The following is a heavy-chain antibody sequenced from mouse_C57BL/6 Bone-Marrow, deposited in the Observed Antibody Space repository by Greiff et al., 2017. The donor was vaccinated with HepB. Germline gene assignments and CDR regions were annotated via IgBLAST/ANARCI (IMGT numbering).Heavy chain of an antibody. D-gene: IGHD2-5*01. V-gene: IGHV14-4*01. CDR2: IDPENGDT. Sequence: EVQLQQSGAELVRPGASVKLSCTASGFNIKDDYMHWVKQRPEQGLEWIGWIDPENGDTEYASKFQGKATITADTSSNTAYLQLSSLTSEDTAVYYCTTPYYSNYVGYFDYWGQGTTLTVSS. CDR1: GFNIKDDY. J-gene: IGHJ2*01. CDR3: TTPYYSNYVGYFDY.